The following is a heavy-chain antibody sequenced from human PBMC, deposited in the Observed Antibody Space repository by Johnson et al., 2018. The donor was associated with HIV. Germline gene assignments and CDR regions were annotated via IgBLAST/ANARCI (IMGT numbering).Heavy chain of an antibody. CDR1: GFTFSNYA. V-gene: IGHV3-30*19. CDR2: IWYDGTNK. Sequence: QVQLVESGGGVVQPGKSLRLSCAASGFTFSNYAMHWVRQAPGKGLEWVAGIWYDGTNKYYADSVKGRFTISRDNSKNTLYLQMNSLRAEDTAVYYCARDVYYYDSSEEGAFDIWGQGTMVTVSS. J-gene: IGHJ3*02. CDR3: ARDVYYYDSSEEGAFDI. D-gene: IGHD3-22*01.